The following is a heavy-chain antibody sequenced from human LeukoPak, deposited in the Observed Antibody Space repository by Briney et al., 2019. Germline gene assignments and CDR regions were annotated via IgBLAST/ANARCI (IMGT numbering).Heavy chain of an antibody. CDR2: IDSGGNT. CDR3: ARVHSGYHSFDY. V-gene: IGHV3-53*01. D-gene: IGHD5-12*01. J-gene: IGHJ4*02. CDR1: GFTISNNY. Sequence: GGSLRLSCAASGFTISNNYMTWVRQAPGKGPEWVSVIDSGGNTYYADSVKGRFTISRDNSKNTLYLQMNTLRAEDTAVYYCARVHSGYHSFDYWGKGTLVTVSS.